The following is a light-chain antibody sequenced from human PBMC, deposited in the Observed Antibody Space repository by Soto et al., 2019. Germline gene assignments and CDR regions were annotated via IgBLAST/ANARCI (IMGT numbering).Light chain of an antibody. CDR2: DAS. V-gene: IGKV1-13*02. CDR1: QGISSA. J-gene: IGKJ4*01. Sequence: AIQLTQSPSSLSASVGDRVTITCRASQGISSALVWFQQKPGKAPKFLIYDASTLESGVPSRFSGSGSGTDYTLSISSLQPEEFATYYCQQFNSYPLTFGGGTKVEIK. CDR3: QQFNSYPLT.